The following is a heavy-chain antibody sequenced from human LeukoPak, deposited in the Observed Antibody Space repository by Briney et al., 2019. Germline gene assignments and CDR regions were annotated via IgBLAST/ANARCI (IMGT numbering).Heavy chain of an antibody. Sequence: SETLSLTCAVSGGSISSGGYSWSWIRQPPGKGLEWIGYIYHSGSTYYNPSLKSRVTISVDTSKNQFSLKLSSVTAADTAVYYCARATPGYFDYWGQGTLVTVSS. CDR3: ARATPGYFDY. CDR1: GGSISSGGYS. J-gene: IGHJ4*02. V-gene: IGHV4-30-2*05. CDR2: IYHSGST.